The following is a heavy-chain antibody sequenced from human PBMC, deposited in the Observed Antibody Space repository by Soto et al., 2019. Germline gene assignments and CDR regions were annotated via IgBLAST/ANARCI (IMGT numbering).Heavy chain of an antibody. V-gene: IGHV4-31*03. J-gene: IGHJ6*02. CDR1: GGSISSGGYY. CDR2: IYYSGST. Sequence: QVQLQESGPGLVKPSQTLSLTCTVSGGSISSGGYYWSWIRQHPGKGLEWIGYIYYSGSTYYNPSLQSRVTISVDTSKNQFSLKLSSVTAADTAVYYCARDTRITMVRGVNYYYGMDVWGQGTTVTVSS. D-gene: IGHD3-10*01. CDR3: ARDTRITMVRGVNYYYGMDV.